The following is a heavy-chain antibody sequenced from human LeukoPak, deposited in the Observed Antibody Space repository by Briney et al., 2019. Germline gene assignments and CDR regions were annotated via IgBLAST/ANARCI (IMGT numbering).Heavy chain of an antibody. CDR3: ARELRYFDWLSWTHYYYYMDV. CDR2: SDPKSGAT. V-gene: IGHV1-2*02. Sequence: ASVKVSCKTSGYTFTSYYIHWLRQAPGQRFEWMGWSDPKSGATKYEHFQGRVTMTRDTSISTAYMELSRLTSDDTAVYYCARELRYFDWLSWTHYYYYMDVWGKGTTVTISS. D-gene: IGHD3-9*01. J-gene: IGHJ6*03. CDR1: GYTFTSYY.